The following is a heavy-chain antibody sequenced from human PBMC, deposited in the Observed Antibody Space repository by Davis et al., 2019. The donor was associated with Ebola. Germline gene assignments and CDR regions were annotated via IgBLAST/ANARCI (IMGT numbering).Heavy chain of an antibody. CDR1: GGSVSSGSYY. V-gene: IGHV4-61*01. J-gene: IGHJ6*02. D-gene: IGHD2-2*02. CDR3: ARDGGVVVPAAIRGYYYYYGMDV. Sequence: PSETLSLTCTVSGGSVSSGSYYWSWIRQPPGKGLEWIGYIYYSGITNYNPSLKSRVTLSVDTSKNQFSLKLSSVTAADTAVYYCARDGGVVVPAAIRGYYYYYGMDVWGQGTTVTVSS. CDR2: IYYSGIT.